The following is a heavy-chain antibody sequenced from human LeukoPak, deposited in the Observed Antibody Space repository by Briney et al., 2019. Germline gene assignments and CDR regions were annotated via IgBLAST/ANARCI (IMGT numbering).Heavy chain of an antibody. CDR1: GFTFSSYN. J-gene: IGHJ4*02. CDR2: ISSSSSYI. D-gene: IGHD4-23*01. V-gene: IGHV3-21*01. Sequence: GGSLRLSCGASGFTFSSYNMNWVRQAPGKGLEWVSSISSSSSYIYYADSVKGRFTISRDNAKNSLYLQMNSLRAEDTAVYYCARDTTVVTPSLDYWGQGTLVTISS. CDR3: ARDTTVVTPSLDY.